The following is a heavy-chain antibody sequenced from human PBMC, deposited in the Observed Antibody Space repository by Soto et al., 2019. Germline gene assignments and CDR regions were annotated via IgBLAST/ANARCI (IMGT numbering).Heavy chain of an antibody. CDR1: GGSISSYY. CDR2: IYYSGST. V-gene: IGHV4-59*12. J-gene: IGHJ6*03. Sequence: SETLSLTCTVSGGSISSYYWSWIRQPPGKGLEWIGYIYYSGSTNYNPSLKSRVTITVDTSKNQFSLQLSSVTPEDTAVYYCAREAARRGGPNYYYYMDVWGKGTTVTVSS. D-gene: IGHD6-6*01. CDR3: AREAARRGGPNYYYYMDV.